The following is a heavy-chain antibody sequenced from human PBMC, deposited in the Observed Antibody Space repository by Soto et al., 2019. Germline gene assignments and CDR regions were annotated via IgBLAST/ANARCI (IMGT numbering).Heavy chain of an antibody. J-gene: IGHJ6*02. V-gene: IGHV3-64D*06. D-gene: IGHD3-3*01. CDR2: ISSNGGST. CDR1: GFTFSSYA. CDR3: VKEAVLRFLVNGGMDV. Sequence: PVGSLRLSCSASGFTFSSYAMHWVRQAPGKGLEYVSAISSNGGSTYYADSVKGRFTISRDNSKNTLYLQMSSLRAEDTAVYYCVKEAVLRFLVNGGMDVWGQGTTVTVSS.